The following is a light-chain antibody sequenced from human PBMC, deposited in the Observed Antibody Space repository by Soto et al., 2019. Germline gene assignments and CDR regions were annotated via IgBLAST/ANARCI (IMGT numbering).Light chain of an antibody. CDR2: AAS. V-gene: IGKV1-39*01. J-gene: IGKJ1*01. Sequence: DIHMTRSPSSLSASVGYRVTITCRASQSISSYLNWYQQKPGKAPKLLIYAASSLQSGVPSRLSGSGYGTDLTLTISSLQNEDFATYYCQQSYSTTWTFGHGTQVDIK. CDR3: QQSYSTTWT. CDR1: QSISSY.